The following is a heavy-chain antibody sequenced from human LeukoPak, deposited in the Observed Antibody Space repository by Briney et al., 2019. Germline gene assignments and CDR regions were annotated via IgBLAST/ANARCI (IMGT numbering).Heavy chain of an antibody. V-gene: IGHV4-61*01. CDR1: GGSVSSGSYY. CDR2: IYYSGST. CDR3: AGVSSSWYYFDY. D-gene: IGHD6-13*01. Sequence: SETLSLTCTVSGGSVSSGSYYWSWIRQPPGKGLEWIGYIYYSGSTNYNPSLKSRVTISVDTSKNQFSLKLSFVTAADTAVYYCAGVSSSWYYFDYWGQGTLVTVSS. J-gene: IGHJ4*02.